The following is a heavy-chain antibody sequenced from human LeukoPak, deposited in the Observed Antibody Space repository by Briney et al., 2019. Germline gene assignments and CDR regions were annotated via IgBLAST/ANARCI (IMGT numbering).Heavy chain of an antibody. D-gene: IGHD3-22*01. CDR1: GFTFSSYA. CDR3: ATSPRNYYDSSGPRRDAFDI. J-gene: IGHJ3*02. CDR2: ISSNGGST. Sequence: SGGSLRLSCAASGFTFSSYAMHWVRQAPGKGLEYVSAISSNGGSTYYANSVKGRFTISRDNSKNTLYLQMGSLRAEDMAVYYCATSPRNYYDSSGPRRDAFDIWGQGTMVTVSS. V-gene: IGHV3-64*01.